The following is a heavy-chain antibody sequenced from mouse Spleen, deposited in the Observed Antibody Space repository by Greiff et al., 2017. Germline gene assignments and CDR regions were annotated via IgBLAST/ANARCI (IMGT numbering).Heavy chain of an antibody. CDR1: GYSFTGYY. CDR2: INPSTGGT. CDR3: ASNYYGSSHFDY. V-gene: IGHV1-42*01. Sequence: VQLKQSGPELVKPGASVKISCKASGYSFTGYYMNWVKQSPEKSLEWIGEINPSTGGTTYNQKFKAKATLTVDKSSSTAYMQLKSLTSEDSAVYYCASNYYGSSHFDYWGQGTTLTVSS. D-gene: IGHD1-1*01. J-gene: IGHJ2*01.